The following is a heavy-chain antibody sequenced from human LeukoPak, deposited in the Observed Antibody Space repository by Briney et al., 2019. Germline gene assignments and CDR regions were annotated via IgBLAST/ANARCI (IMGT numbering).Heavy chain of an antibody. D-gene: IGHD1-26*01. Sequence: SETLSLTCSVYGGSFSGCYWSWIRQPPGKGLEWIGEINHSGSTNFNPSLKSRVTISVDTSKNQFSLNLSSVTAADTAVYYCARHPYSGSYYYYMDVWGKETTVTVSS. CDR2: INHSGST. J-gene: IGHJ6*03. CDR3: ARHPYSGSYYYYMDV. CDR1: GGSFSGCY. V-gene: IGHV4-34*01.